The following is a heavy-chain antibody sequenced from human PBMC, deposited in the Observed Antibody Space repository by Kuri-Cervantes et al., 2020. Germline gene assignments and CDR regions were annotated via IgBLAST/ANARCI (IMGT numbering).Heavy chain of an antibody. CDR1: GFTFSSYS. CDR2: ISSSSSYI. Sequence: LSLTCAASGFTFSSYSMNWVRQAPGKGLEWVSSISSSSSYIYYADSVKGRFTISRDNAKNSLYLQMNSLRAEDTAVYYCARDQRTTVTIFGDWYFDLWGRGTLVTVSS. D-gene: IGHD4-17*01. V-gene: IGHV3-21*01. CDR3: ARDQRTTVTIFGDWYFDL. J-gene: IGHJ2*01.